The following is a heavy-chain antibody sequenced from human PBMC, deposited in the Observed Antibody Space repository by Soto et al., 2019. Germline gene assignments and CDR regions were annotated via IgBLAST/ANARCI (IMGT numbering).Heavy chain of an antibody. CDR3: AKAHYDFWSGYPSGGMDV. D-gene: IGHD3-3*01. CDR1: GFTFSRYG. J-gene: IGHJ6*02. CDR2: ISYDGSNK. V-gene: IGHV3-30*18. Sequence: PGGSLRLSCAASGFTFSRYGMHWVRQAPGKGLEWVAVISYDGSNKYYADSVKGRFTISRDNSKNTLYLQMNSLRAEDTAVYYCAKAHYDFWSGYPSGGMDVWGQGTTVTVSS.